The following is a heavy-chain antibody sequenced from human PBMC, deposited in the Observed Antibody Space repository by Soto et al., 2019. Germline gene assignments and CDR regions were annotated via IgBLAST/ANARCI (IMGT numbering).Heavy chain of an antibody. CDR3: AREREALGIDP. CDR1: GFTVSSNY. J-gene: IGHJ5*02. Sequence: PGGSLRLSCAASGFTVSSNYMSWVCQAPGKGLEWVSVIYSGGSTYYADSVKGRFTISRDNSKNTLYLQMNSLRAEDTAVYYCAREREALGIDPWGQGTLVTVSS. CDR2: IYSGGST. V-gene: IGHV3-53*01.